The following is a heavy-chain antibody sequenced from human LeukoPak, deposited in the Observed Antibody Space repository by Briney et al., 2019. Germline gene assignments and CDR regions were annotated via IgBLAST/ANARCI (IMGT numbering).Heavy chain of an antibody. CDR1: GGTSNSHA. CDR2: IIPNLGTT. Sequence: ASVKVSCKASGGTSNSHAISWVRQAPGQGLEWMGRIIPNLGTTNRAQNFQDRVTLTADKSTKTAYMELTSLTSDDPAVYYCATTNDGGGYQRGHFFDFWGPGTPVPVSS. J-gene: IGHJ4*02. D-gene: IGHD3-22*01. CDR3: ATTNDGGGYQRGHFFDF. V-gene: IGHV1-69*04.